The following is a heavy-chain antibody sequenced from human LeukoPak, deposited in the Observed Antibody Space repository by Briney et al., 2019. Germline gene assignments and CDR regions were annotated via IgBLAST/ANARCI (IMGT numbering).Heavy chain of an antibody. CDR3: AKDSTAMVTGTFDY. CDR2: INWNSGSI. V-gene: IGHV3-9*01. CDR1: GFTFDDYA. J-gene: IGHJ4*02. Sequence: PGRSLRLSCAASGFTFDDYAMHWVRQAPGRGLEWVSTINWNSGSIGYADSVKGRFTISRDNAKNSLYLQMNSLRAEDTALYYCAKDSTAMVTGTFDYWGQGTLVTVSS. D-gene: IGHD5-18*01.